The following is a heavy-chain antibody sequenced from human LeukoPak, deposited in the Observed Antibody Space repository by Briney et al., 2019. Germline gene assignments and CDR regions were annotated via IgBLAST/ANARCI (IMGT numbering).Heavy chain of an antibody. CDR1: GFTLSYYW. CDR3: ARHSAGYTTFFDY. D-gene: IGHD5-24*01. CDR2: IMQDGSEK. V-gene: IGHV3-7*04. J-gene: IGHJ4*02. Sequence: GGSLRLSCAASGFTLSYYWMTCVRRAPGKGLEWVANIMQDGSEKYYVDSVKGRFTISRDNAKNSLYLQMNSLRAEDTAVYYCARHSAGYTTFFDYWGQGTLVTVSS.